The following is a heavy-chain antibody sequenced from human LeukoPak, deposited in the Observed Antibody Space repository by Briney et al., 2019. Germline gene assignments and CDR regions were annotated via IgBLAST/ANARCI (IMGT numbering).Heavy chain of an antibody. CDR2: IKSKTDGGTT. CDR3: TTDQYDILTGYYMGYFDY. J-gene: IGHJ4*02. V-gene: IGHV3-15*01. Sequence: PGGSLRLSCAASGFTFSNAWMIWVRQAPGKGLEWVGRIKSKTDGGTTDYAAPVKGRFTISRDDSKNTLYLQMNSLKTEDTAVYYCTTDQYDILTGYYMGYFDYWGQGTLVTVSS. D-gene: IGHD3-9*01. CDR1: GFTFSNAW.